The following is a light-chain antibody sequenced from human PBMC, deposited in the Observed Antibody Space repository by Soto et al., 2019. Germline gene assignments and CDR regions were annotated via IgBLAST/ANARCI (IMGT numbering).Light chain of an antibody. CDR3: SSYTSTATRV. CDR1: SSDVAAFNF. Sequence: QSALTQPASVSGSPGQSITISCTGTSSDVAAFNFVSWYQQLPGKAPRLLIHDVAIRPSGVSNRFSGSKSGNTASLTISGLQAEDEADYYCSSYTSTATRVFGGGTKLTVL. J-gene: IGLJ3*02. CDR2: DVA. V-gene: IGLV2-14*01.